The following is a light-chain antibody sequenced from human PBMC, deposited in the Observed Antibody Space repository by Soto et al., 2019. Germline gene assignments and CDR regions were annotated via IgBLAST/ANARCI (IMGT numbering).Light chain of an antibody. CDR3: SSDTFTSSRYV. Sequence: QSVLTQPASVSGSPGQSITIPCTGTSSDVRDYKYVSWYQHHPGKAPKLIIYDISNRPSGVSNRFSGSKSGSTASLTISGLQAEDEADYYCSSDTFTSSRYVFGSGTKLTVL. CDR1: SSDVRDYKY. V-gene: IGLV2-14*03. CDR2: DIS. J-gene: IGLJ1*01.